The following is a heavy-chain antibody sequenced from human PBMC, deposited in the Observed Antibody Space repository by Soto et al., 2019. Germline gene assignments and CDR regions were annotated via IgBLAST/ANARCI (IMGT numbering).Heavy chain of an antibody. D-gene: IGHD1-26*01. CDR3: AREDMSGTYYFDS. Sequence: PSATLSLTCSVSGGSVSSQTHFWSWIRQAPGKGLEWIGYVYYSGITNSNPSLKSRVTISADTSHNQVFLSLTSVTAADTAVYYCAREDMSGTYYFDSWGQGTLVTVSS. V-gene: IGHV4-61*01. CDR2: VYYSGIT. J-gene: IGHJ4*02. CDR1: GGSVSSQTHF.